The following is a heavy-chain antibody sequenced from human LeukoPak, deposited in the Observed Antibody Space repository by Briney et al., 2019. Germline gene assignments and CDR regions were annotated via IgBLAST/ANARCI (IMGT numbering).Heavy chain of an antibody. V-gene: IGHV1-18*01. CDR1: GYTFTNYG. J-gene: IGHJ4*02. D-gene: IGHD3-10*02. Sequence: ASVKVSCKASGYTFTNYGFSWVRQAPGQGLEWMGWISAYNGYTDYAQKFQFRVTMTTDTSTSTAYMELRSLRSDDTAVYYCARGGLQGYQICFYWGQGTLVTVSS. CDR2: ISAYNGYT. CDR3: ARGGLQGYQICFY.